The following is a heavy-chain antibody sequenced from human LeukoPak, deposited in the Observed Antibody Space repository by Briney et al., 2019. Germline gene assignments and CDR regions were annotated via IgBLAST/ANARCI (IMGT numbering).Heavy chain of an antibody. D-gene: IGHD1-26*01. CDR1: GFTFSSYW. CDR3: AKDSGGGACAFDH. CDR2: INSDGSST. Sequence: GGSLRLSCAASGFTFSSYWMHWVRQAPGKGLVWVSRINSDGSSTSYADSVKGRFTISRDNAKNTLYLQMNSLRAEDTAVYYCAKDSGGGACAFDHWGQGTLVTVSS. J-gene: IGHJ4*02. V-gene: IGHV3-74*01.